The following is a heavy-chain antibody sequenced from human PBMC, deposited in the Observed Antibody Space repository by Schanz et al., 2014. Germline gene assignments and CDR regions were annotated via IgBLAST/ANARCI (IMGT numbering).Heavy chain of an antibody. V-gene: IGHV3-21*06. CDR1: GFSFDSYN. CDR3: ARDGVAATTDFEY. Sequence: EVQLVESGGGLVKPGGSLRLSCTASGFSFDSYNMNWVRQSPGKGLEWVAFLSFDSRHIYYADSVKGRFTISRDNAKISLHLQMNPLRADDTAVYYCARDGVAATTDFEYWGQGALVTVSS. J-gene: IGHJ4*02. D-gene: IGHD1-1*01. CDR2: LSFDSRHI.